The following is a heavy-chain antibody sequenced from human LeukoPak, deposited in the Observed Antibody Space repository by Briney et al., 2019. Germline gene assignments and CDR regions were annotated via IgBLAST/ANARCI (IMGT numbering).Heavy chain of an antibody. V-gene: IGHV3-48*04. CDR2: ISSSSSTI. Sequence: GGSLRLSCAASGFTFSSYSMNWVRQAPGKGLEWVSYISSSSSTIYYADSVKGRFTISRDNAKNSLYLQMNSLRVEDTAVYYCARNVLVVPLGRDYYYGMDVWGQGTTVTVSS. CDR3: ARNVLVVPLGRDYYYGMDV. CDR1: GFTFSSYS. J-gene: IGHJ6*02. D-gene: IGHD2-2*01.